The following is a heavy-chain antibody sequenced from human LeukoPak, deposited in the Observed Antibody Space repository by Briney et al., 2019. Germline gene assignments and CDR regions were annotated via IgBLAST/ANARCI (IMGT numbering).Heavy chain of an antibody. D-gene: IGHD6-13*01. Sequence: GGSLRLSRAASGFXFSTYSINWVRQAPGKGPEWVSSISSSSSYIYYPDSVKGRFTISRDNAKNSLYLQMNSLRAEDTAVYYCARSTSYSAAAGTPENAFDIWGQGTMVTVSS. CDR2: ISSSSSYI. V-gene: IGHV3-21*01. CDR3: ARSTSYSAAAGTPENAFDI. CDR1: GFXFSTYS. J-gene: IGHJ3*02.